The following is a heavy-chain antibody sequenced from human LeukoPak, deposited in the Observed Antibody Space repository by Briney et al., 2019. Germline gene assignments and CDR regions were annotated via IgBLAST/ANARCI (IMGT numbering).Heavy chain of an antibody. J-gene: IGHJ3*02. CDR3: ARAKRNGFDI. CDR1: GFTFSSYS. V-gene: IGHV3-48*01. Sequence: GGSLRLSWAASGFTFSSYSMNWVRQAPGKGLEWVSYVIRSSSTIYYADSVKGRFTISRDNAKNSLYLQMNSLRAEDTAVYYCARAKRNGFDIWGQGTMVTVSS. CDR2: VIRSSSTI.